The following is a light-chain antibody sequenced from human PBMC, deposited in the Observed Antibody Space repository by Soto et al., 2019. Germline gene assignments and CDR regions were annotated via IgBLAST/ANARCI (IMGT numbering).Light chain of an antibody. J-gene: IGKJ1*01. Sequence: TRWRAPRPRSLSKGATLAVRASQHFRGDSLAWYQQTPGQPPRLLIYAASSRATGIPDRFSGRGSGTAFTLTISRLEPEDLAVYYCQPDDGSPPTLGPGTKVDIK. V-gene: IGKV3-20*01. CDR1: QHFRGDS. CDR3: QPDDGSPPT. CDR2: AAS.